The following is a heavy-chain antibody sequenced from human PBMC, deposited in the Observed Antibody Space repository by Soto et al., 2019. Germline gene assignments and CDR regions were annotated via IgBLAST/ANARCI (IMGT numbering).Heavy chain of an antibody. CDR1: GGPVSSDNYY. CDR2: IYYGGST. CDR3: ARVKTYGYDY. D-gene: IGHD5-18*01. V-gene: IGHV4-61*01. J-gene: IGHJ4*02. Sequence: SETLSLTCTASGGPVSSDNYYWRRVRQPPGKGLEWVGYIYYGGSTNYNASLKSRGTMSGDTSRNQFSLRLSSVTAADAAVYYCARVKTYGYDYWGQGTLVTVSS.